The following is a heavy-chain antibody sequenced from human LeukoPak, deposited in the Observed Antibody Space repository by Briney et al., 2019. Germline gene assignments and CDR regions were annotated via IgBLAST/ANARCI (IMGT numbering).Heavy chain of an antibody. J-gene: IGHJ6*02. D-gene: IGHD3-9*01. Sequence: PGRSLRLSCAASGFTFSSYAMHWVRQAPGKGLEWVAVISYDGSNKYYADSVKGRFTISRDNSKNTLYLQMNSLRAEDTAVYYCAKDRVIHILTGYHLGYYYGMDVWGQGTTVTVSS. V-gene: IGHV3-30-3*01. CDR1: GFTFSSYA. CDR2: ISYDGSNK. CDR3: AKDRVIHILTGYHLGYYYGMDV.